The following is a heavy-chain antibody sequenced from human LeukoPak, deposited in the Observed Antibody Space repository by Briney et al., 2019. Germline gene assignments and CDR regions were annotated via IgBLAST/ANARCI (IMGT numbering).Heavy chain of an antibody. V-gene: IGHV1-18*01. CDR1: GYSFASYG. J-gene: IGHJ4*02. Sequence: ASVKVSCKASGYSFASYGIIWVRQAPGHGLEWMGWIKTYNGNTNYAQKFQGRVTLTTDTSTSTVYMELRSLRSDDTAVYYCARDFGTQTVLRYFDCDIWGQGTLVTVSS. D-gene: IGHD3-9*01. CDR2: IKTYNGNT. CDR3: ARDFGTQTVLRYFDCDI.